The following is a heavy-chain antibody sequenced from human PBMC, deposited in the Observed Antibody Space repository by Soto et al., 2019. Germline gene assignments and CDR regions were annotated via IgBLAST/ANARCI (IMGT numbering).Heavy chain of an antibody. J-gene: IGHJ3*02. V-gene: IGHV1-69*13. CDR3: ARRGSLAKSQTSAFDI. CDR1: GGTFSSYA. Sequence: VKVSCKASGGTFSSYAISWVRQAPGQGLEWMGGIIPIFGTANYAQKFQGRVTITADESTSTAYMELSSLRSEDTAVYYCARRGSLAKSQTSAFDIWGQGTMVTVSS. CDR2: IIPIFGTA. D-gene: IGHD1-1*01.